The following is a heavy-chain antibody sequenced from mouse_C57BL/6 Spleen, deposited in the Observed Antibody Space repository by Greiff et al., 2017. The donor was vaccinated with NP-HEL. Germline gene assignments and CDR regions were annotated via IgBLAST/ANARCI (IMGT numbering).Heavy chain of an antibody. CDR2: IYPSDSET. CDR3: ARQGAMDY. J-gene: IGHJ4*01. CDR1: GYTFTSYW. Sequence: QVHVKQPGAELVRPGSSVKLSCKASGYTFTSYWMDWVKQRPGQGLEWIGNIYPSDSETHYNQKFKDKATLTVDKSSSTAYMQLSSLTSEDSAVYYCARQGAMDYWGQGTSVTVSS. V-gene: IGHV1-61*01.